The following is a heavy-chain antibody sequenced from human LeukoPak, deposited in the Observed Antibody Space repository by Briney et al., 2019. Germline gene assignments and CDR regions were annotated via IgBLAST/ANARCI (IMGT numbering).Heavy chain of an antibody. CDR1: GGSISSNNW. CDR3: ARGGWSGYYYDSSGYLFDY. D-gene: IGHD3-22*01. Sequence: PSETLSLTCAVSGGSISSNNWWGWVRQPPGKGLEWIGEIYHSGSTNYNPSLKSRVTISVDTSKNQFSLKLSSVTAADTAVYYCARGGWSGYYYDSSGYLFDYWGQGTLVTVSS. V-gene: IGHV4-4*02. CDR2: IYHSGST. J-gene: IGHJ4*02.